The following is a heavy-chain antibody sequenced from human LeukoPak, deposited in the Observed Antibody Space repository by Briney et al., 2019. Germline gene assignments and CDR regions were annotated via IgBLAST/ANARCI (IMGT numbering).Heavy chain of an antibody. CDR3: ARATLSGFSNS. Sequence: SVKVSCKASGGTFSSYAISWVRQAPGQGLEWMGGVIPILGTTKYAQKFQGRVTITTDESTSTVYMKLNSLRSEDTAVYYCARATLSGFSNSWGQGTLVAVSS. J-gene: IGHJ4*02. V-gene: IGHV1-69*05. CDR2: VIPILGTT. CDR1: GGTFSSYA. D-gene: IGHD6-13*01.